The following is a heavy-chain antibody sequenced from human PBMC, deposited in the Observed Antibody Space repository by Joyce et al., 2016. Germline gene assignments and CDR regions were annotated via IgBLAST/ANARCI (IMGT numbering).Heavy chain of an antibody. D-gene: IGHD1/OR15-1a*01. CDR3: ARVPVNWNSFEIWYFDL. V-gene: IGHV6-1*01. CDR1: GDSVSSNSAA. CDR2: TYYKSKLYT. Sequence: QVQLQQSGPGLVKPSQTLSLTCAISGDSVSSNSAAWTWIRQSPSRGLEWLGRTYYKSKLYTDYAESVKSRVIINADTAKNHFSLEMNSVTPEDTAVYYCARVPVNWNSFEIWYFDLWGRGSLVTVSS. J-gene: IGHJ2*01.